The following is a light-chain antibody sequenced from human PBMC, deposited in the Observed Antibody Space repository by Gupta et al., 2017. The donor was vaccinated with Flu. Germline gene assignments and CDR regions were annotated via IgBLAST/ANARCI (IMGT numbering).Light chain of an antibody. V-gene: IGKV1-9*01. J-gene: IGKJ4*01. CDR1: QGISSY. CDR2: GAS. Sequence: PSFLSASVSCRVSITFLSSQGISSYLAWYQQKAGQAPKLLIYGASTVQCGVPSRFSGSGSGTEFTLTLSSLQPEDFASYYCQHCNTYPLTFGRGTKVEIK. CDR3: QHCNTYPLT.